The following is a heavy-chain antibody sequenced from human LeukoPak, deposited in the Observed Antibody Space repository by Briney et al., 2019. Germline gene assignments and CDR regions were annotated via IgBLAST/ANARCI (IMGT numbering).Heavy chain of an antibody. Sequence: PGGSLRLSCAASGFTFSDYYMSWIRQAPGKGLECISYISSSGSTIYDADFVKGRFTISRDNAKNSLYLQMNGLRAEDTAVYYRARARGSYSFDYWGQGALVTVSS. D-gene: IGHD1-26*01. CDR1: GFTFSDYY. J-gene: IGHJ4*02. V-gene: IGHV3-11*01. CDR2: ISSSGSTI. CDR3: ARARGSYSFDY.